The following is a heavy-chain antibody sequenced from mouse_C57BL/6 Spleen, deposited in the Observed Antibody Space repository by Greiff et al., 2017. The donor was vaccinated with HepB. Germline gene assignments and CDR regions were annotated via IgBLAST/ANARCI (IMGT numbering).Heavy chain of an antibody. J-gene: IGHJ2*01. Sequence: EVQLQQSGPELVKPGASVKISCKASGYSFTGYYMNWVKQSPEKSLEWIGEINPSTGGTTYNQKFKAKATLTVDKSSSTAYMQLKSLTSEDSAVYYCALRGLLGYFDYWGQGTTLTVSS. V-gene: IGHV1-42*01. CDR3: ALRGLLGYFDY. CDR1: GYSFTGYY. D-gene: IGHD2-3*01. CDR2: INPSTGGT.